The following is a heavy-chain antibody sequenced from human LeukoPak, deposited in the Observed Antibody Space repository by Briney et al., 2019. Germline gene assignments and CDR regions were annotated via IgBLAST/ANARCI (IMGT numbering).Heavy chain of an antibody. CDR3: AKDSAAAAGRFDY. J-gene: IGHJ4*02. D-gene: IGHD6-13*01. CDR2: ISWNSGSI. CDR1: GFTFSSYW. V-gene: IGHV3-9*01. Sequence: GGSLRLSCAASGFTFSSYWMSWVRQAPGKGLEWVSGISWNSGSIGYADSVKGRFTISRDNAKNSLYLQMNSLRAEDTALYYCAKDSAAAAGRFDYWGQGTLVTVSS.